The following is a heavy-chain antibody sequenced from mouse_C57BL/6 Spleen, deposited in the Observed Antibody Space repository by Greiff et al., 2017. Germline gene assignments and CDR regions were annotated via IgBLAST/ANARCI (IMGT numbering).Heavy chain of an antibody. J-gene: IGHJ4*01. D-gene: IGHD2-4*01. CDR1: GYTFTSYW. CDR2: INPSNGGT. V-gene: IGHV1-53*01. CDR3: ARERACDYGRGSMDY. Sequence: QVQLQQPGTELVKPGASVKLSCKASGYTFTSYWMHWVKQRPGQGLEWIGNINPSNGGTNYNEKFKSKATLTVDKSTSTAYMQLSRLTSEDSAVYYCARERACDYGRGSMDYWGQGTSVTVSS.